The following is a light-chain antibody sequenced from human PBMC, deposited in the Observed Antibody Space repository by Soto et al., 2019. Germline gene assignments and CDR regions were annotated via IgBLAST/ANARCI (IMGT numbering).Light chain of an antibody. CDR1: SSNIGAGYD. J-gene: IGLJ2*01. CDR3: QSYDSSLSGVL. Sequence: QAVVTQPPSVSGAPGQRVTISCTGSSSNIGAGYDVHWYQQLPGTAPKLLIYGNSNRPSGVPDRFSGSKSGTSASLAITGLQAEEEADYYCQSYDSSLSGVLFGGGTKLTVL. CDR2: GNS. V-gene: IGLV1-40*01.